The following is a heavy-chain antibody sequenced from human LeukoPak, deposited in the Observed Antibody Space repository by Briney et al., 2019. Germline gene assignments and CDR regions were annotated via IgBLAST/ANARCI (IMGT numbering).Heavy chain of an antibody. J-gene: IGHJ4*02. CDR1: GGSISRSSYH. V-gene: IGHV4-39*05. Sequence: SETPSLTCTVSGGSISRSSYHWGWIRQPPGKGLEWIGTISYSGSTYYNPSLKSRVTISVDTSKNQFSLKLSSVTAADTAVYYCAKSSPDADYFDYWGQGTLVTVSS. CDR3: AKSSPDADYFDY. CDR2: ISYSGST. D-gene: IGHD1-14*01.